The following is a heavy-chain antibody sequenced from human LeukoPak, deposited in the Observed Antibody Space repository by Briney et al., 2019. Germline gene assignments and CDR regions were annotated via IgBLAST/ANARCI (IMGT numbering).Heavy chain of an antibody. CDR2: INPHSGGT. Sequence: ASVKVSCKASGYAFSGYYIHWVRQAPGQGLEWMGWINPHSGGTHYAQGFQDRVTMTRDTSISTAYMELSSLRSDDTAVFFCARVPQWLDSFDSWGQGTLLTVSS. CDR1: GYAFSGYY. CDR3: ARVPQWLDSFDS. D-gene: IGHD6-19*01. V-gene: IGHV1-2*02. J-gene: IGHJ4*02.